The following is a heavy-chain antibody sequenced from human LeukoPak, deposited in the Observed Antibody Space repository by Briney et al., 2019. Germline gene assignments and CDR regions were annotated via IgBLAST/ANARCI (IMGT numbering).Heavy chain of an antibody. D-gene: IGHD3-22*01. V-gene: IGHV4-31*03. J-gene: IGHJ4*02. CDR2: IYYSGST. Sequence: SETLSLTCTVSGGSISSGGYYWGWIRQHPGKGLEWIGYIYYSGSTYYNPSLKSRVTISVDTSKNQFSLKLSSVTAADTAVYYCARDGYYDSSGKGFDYWGQGTLVTVSS. CDR1: GGSISSGGYY. CDR3: ARDGYYDSSGKGFDY.